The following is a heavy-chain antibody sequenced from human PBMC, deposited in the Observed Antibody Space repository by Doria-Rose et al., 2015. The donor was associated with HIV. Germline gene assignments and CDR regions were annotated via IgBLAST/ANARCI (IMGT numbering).Heavy chain of an antibody. V-gene: IGHV4-59*08. J-gene: IGHJ6*03. CDR1: GDSINSHY. Sequence: TLSLTCTVSGDSINSHYWSWIRQPPGKGLEWIGYIHDIGGTNYNPSLKSRVTISADTSKNQFSLKLSSLTAADTAVYYCARQTFYYMDVWGKGTTVTVSS. D-gene: IGHD3-16*01. CDR2: IHDIGGT. CDR3: ARQTFYYMDV.